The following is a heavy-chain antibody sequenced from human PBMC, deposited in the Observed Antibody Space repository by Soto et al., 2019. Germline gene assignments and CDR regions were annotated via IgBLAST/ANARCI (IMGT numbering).Heavy chain of an antibody. V-gene: IGHV1-2*02. CDR2: INPNSGGT. D-gene: IGHD6-6*01. J-gene: IGHJ6*02. CDR1: GYTFTAYY. Sequence: GASVKVSCKASGYTFTAYYLHWVRQAPGQGLDWMGWINPNSGGTNYAQRFHGRVTMTRDTSITTAYMELSSLTSDDTAVYYCAAPFSSSNTLDVWGQGTTVTVSS. CDR3: AAPFSSSNTLDV.